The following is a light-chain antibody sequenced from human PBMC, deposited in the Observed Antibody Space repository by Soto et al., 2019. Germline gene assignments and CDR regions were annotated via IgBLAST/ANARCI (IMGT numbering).Light chain of an antibody. CDR1: QSLLHSNGYNY. J-gene: IGKJ5*01. Sequence: DIVMTQSPLSLPVTPGEPASISRRSSQSLLHSNGYNYLDWYLQKPGQSPQVLIYLGSDRASGVPDRFSGTGSGTDFTLKISRVEAEDVGVYYCMQALQTPLTFGQGTRLEIK. CDR3: MQALQTPLT. V-gene: IGKV2-28*01. CDR2: LGS.